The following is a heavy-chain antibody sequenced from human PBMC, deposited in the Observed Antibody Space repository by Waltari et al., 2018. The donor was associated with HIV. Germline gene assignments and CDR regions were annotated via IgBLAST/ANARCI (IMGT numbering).Heavy chain of an antibody. CDR2: IYYSGST. V-gene: IGHV4-39*01. Sequence: QLQLQESGPGLVKPSETLSLTCSVSGGSISRNSFYWGWIRQPPGKGLEWIGSIYYSGSTYYNPSLKSRVTISVDTSKNQFSLKLSSVTAADTAVFYCARQDTVVAPNFDLWGRGTLVTVSS. CDR1: GGSISRNSFY. CDR3: ARQDTVVAPNFDL. J-gene: IGHJ2*01. D-gene: IGHD2-15*01.